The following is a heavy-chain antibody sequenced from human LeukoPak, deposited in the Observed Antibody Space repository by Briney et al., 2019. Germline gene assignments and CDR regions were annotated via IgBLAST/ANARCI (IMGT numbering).Heavy chain of an antibody. CDR1: GGSISSGGYY. J-gene: IGHJ5*02. CDR3: VRGRGYCSGGSCYGNWFDP. V-gene: IGHV4-31*03. D-gene: IGHD2-15*01. Sequence: PSETLSLTCTVSGGSISSGGYYWSWIRQHPGKGLEWIGYIYYSGSTYYNPSLKSRVTISVDTSKNQFSLKLSSVTAADTAVYYCVRGRGYCSGGSCYGNWFDPWGQGTLVTVSS. CDR2: IYYSGST.